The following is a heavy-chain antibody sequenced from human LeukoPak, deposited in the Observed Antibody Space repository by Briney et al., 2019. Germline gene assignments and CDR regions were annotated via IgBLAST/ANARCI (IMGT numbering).Heavy chain of an antibody. CDR3: AAFTVANGY. CDR2: IRYDGSNK. D-gene: IGHD5-12*01. CDR1: GFTFSSYG. J-gene: IGHJ4*02. Sequence: PGGSLRLSCAASGFTFSSYGMHGVRQAPGKGLEWVAFIRYDGSNKYYADSVKGRFTISRDNSKNTLYLLMNSLRAEDTAVYYCAAFTVANGYWGQGTLVTVSS. V-gene: IGHV3-30*02.